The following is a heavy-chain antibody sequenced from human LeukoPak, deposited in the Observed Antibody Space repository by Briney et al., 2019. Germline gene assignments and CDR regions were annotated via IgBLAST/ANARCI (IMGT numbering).Heavy chain of an antibody. Sequence: GRSLRLSCAASGFTFSGYAMHWVRQAPGKGLEWVAVISYDGSNKYYADSVKGRFTISRDNSKNTLYLQMNSLRAEDTAVYYCARDGEAYCTNGVCPLGGLDYWGQGTLVTVSS. D-gene: IGHD2-8*01. J-gene: IGHJ4*02. CDR3: ARDGEAYCTNGVCPLGGLDY. CDR2: ISYDGSNK. CDR1: GFTFSGYA. V-gene: IGHV3-30-3*01.